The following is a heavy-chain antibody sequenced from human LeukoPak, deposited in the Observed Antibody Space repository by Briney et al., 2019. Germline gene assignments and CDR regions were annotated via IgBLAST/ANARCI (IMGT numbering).Heavy chain of an antibody. V-gene: IGHV4-39*07. CDR2: IYYSGST. D-gene: IGHD3-10*01. Sequence: SQTLSLTCTVSGGSITTSSHYWGWIRQPPGKGLEWIGTIYYSGSTYYSPSLKGRVAISLDTSRSQFSLQLNSVTAADTAVYYCGRDLLGIPEEGPLSLSGRGTLVTVSS. CDR3: GRDLLGIPEEGPLSL. J-gene: IGHJ2*01. CDR1: GGSITTSSHY.